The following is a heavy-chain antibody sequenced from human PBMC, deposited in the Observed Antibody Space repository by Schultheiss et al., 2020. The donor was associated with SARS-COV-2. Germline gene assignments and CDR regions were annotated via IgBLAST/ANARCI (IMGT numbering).Heavy chain of an antibody. J-gene: IGHJ4*02. Sequence: GGSLRLSCAASKFTFSTYAMRWVRQAPGKGLEWVANIKQDGSEKYYVDSVKGRFTISRDNSKNTLFLQMNSLRVEDTAVYYCAEGMKGRYDHWGQGTLVTVSS. CDR1: KFTFSTYA. CDR2: IKQDGSEK. CDR3: AEGMKGRYDH. V-gene: IGHV3-7*03.